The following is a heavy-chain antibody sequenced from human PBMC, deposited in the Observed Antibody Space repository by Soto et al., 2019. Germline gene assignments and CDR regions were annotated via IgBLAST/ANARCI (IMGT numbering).Heavy chain of an antibody. J-gene: IGHJ2*01. V-gene: IGHV3-23*01. CDR1: GFTFRSYA. CDR2: ISGSGIST. Sequence: DVQLLESGGGLVQPGGSLRLSCAASGFTFRSYAMSWVRQAPGKGLEWVSGISGSGISTHYADSVKGRFTVSRDNSKNTLSLQMNSLRAEDTAVYNCAKEPVGPDWYFDLWGRGTLVTVCS. CDR3: AKEPVGPDWYFDL.